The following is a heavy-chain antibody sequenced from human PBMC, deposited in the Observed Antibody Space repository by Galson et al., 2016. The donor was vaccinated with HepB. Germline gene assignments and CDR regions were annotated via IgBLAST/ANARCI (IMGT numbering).Heavy chain of an antibody. J-gene: IGHJ4*02. D-gene: IGHD4-17*01. CDR2: IIPILGIA. CDR3: ARDNGDYGPGY. V-gene: IGHV1-69*04. CDR1: GGTFSSYT. Sequence: SVKVSCKASGGTFSSYTISWVRQAPGQGLEWMGRIIPILGIANYAQKFQGRVTIAADESTSTAYMELSSLRSEDTAVYYCARDNGDYGPGYWGQGTLVSVSS.